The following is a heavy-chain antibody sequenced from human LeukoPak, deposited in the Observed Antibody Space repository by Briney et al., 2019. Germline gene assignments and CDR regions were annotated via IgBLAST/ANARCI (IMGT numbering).Heavy chain of an antibody. CDR3: ARLGYGDYVGKYNWFDP. V-gene: IGHV5-10-1*01. Sequence: GESLRISCKGSGYSFTSYWISWVRQMPGKGLEWMGRIDPSDSYTNYSPSFQGHVTISADKSISTAYLQWSSLKASDTAMYYCARLGYGDYVGKYNWFDPWGQGTLVTVSS. CDR2: IDPSDSYT. J-gene: IGHJ5*02. CDR1: GYSFTSYW. D-gene: IGHD4-17*01.